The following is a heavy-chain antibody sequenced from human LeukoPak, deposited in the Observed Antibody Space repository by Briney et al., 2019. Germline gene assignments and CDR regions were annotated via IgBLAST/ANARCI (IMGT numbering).Heavy chain of an antibody. CDR2: ISAYNGNT. J-gene: IGHJ4*02. Sequence: ASVKVSCKASGYTFSNYAITWVRQAPGQGLEWMGWISAYNGNTNYAQKFQGRVTMTTDTSTSTAYMELRSLRSDDTAVYYCARDPRYSSGWYGHPPLDYWGQGTLVTVSS. V-gene: IGHV1-18*01. CDR1: GYTFSNYA. D-gene: IGHD6-19*01. CDR3: ARDPRYSSGWYGHPPLDY.